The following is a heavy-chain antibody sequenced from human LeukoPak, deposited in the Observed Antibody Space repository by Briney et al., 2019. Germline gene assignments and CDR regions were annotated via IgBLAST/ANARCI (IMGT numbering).Heavy chain of an antibody. CDR2: ISYGGSNK. CDR3: ARGGTYRVGATQCIDY. Sequence: GGSLRLSCAASGFTFSSYAMHWVRQAPGKGLEWVAVISYGGSNKYYADSVKGRFTISRDNSKNTLYLQMNSLRAEDTAVYYCARGGTYRVGATQCIDYWGQGTLVTVSS. D-gene: IGHD1-26*01. CDR1: GFTFSSYA. J-gene: IGHJ4*02. V-gene: IGHV3-30*04.